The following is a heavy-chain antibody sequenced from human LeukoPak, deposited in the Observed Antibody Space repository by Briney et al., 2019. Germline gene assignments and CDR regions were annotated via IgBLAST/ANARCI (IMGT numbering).Heavy chain of an antibody. V-gene: IGHV5-10-1*01. D-gene: IGHD5-18*01. CDR1: GYSFTSYW. CDR3: ARHGDFTAMIT. J-gene: IGHJ5*02. CDR2: IDPSDSYT. Sequence: GGSLKISCKGPGYSFTSYWISWVRQMPGKGLEWMGRIDPSDSYTNYSPSFQGHVTISADKSISTAYLQWSSLKASDTAMYYCARHGDFTAMITWGQGTLVTVSS.